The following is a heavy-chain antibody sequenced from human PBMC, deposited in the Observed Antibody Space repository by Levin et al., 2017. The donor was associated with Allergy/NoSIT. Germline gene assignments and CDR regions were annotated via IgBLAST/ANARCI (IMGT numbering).Heavy chain of an antibody. J-gene: IGHJ4*02. CDR2: IIPIFGTA. Sequence: SVKVSCKASGGTFSSYAISWVRQAPGQGLEWMGGIIPIFGTANYAQKFQGRVTITADKSTSTAYMELSSLRSEDTAVYYCARVPDKYYYDSSGRYYFDYWGQGTLVTVSS. CDR3: ARVPDKYYYDSSGRYYFDY. V-gene: IGHV1-69*06. D-gene: IGHD3-22*01. CDR1: GGTFSSYA.